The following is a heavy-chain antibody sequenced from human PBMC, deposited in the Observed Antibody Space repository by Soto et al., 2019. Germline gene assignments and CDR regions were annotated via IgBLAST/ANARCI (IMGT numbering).Heavy chain of an antibody. Sequence: ASVKVSCKASGYTFTGYYMHWVRQAPGQGLEWMGWINPNSGGTNYAQTFQGRVTMTRDTSIITAYMELSRLRSDDTAIYYCARGSDSNSNWFDPCGPGTLVTVSS. CDR2: INPNSGGT. CDR3: ARGSDSNSNWFDP. V-gene: IGHV1-2*02. CDR1: GYTFTGYY. D-gene: IGHD6-6*01. J-gene: IGHJ5*02.